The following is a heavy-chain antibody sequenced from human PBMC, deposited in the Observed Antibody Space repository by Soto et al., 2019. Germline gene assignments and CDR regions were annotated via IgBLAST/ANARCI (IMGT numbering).Heavy chain of an antibody. Sequence: QVQLVQSGAEVKKPGSSVKVSCKAPGGTFGSHGISWVRQAPGQGLEWVGGIIPLFRTANHAPKFQGRVTITADESTSTAYMELSSLTSEDTAVYYCARFQGYSSSWFHYWGQGTLVTVSS. CDR1: GGTFGSHG. CDR2: IIPLFRTA. V-gene: IGHV1-69*01. D-gene: IGHD6-13*01. CDR3: ARFQGYSSSWFHY. J-gene: IGHJ4*02.